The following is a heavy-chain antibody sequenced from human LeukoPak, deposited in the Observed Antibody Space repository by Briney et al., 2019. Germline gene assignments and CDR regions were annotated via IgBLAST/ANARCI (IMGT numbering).Heavy chain of an antibody. V-gene: IGHV1-3*01. J-gene: IGHJ4*02. Sequence: FQGRVTITRDTSASTAYMELNSLRAEDTAVYYCARDSPPDNWGQGTLVTVSS. CDR3: ARDSPPDN.